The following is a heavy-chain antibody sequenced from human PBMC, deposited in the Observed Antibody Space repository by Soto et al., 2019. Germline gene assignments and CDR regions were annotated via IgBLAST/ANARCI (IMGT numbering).Heavy chain of an antibody. CDR3: ACGRDPPYVLRYLKFDT. CDR2: INHSGST. D-gene: IGHD3-9*01. Sequence: SETLSLTCAVYGGSFSGYYWSWIRQPPGKGLEWIGEINHSGSTNYNPSLKSRVTISVDTSKNQFSLKLSSVTAADTAVYYCACGRDPPYVLRYLKFDTWGQGTLVTVSS. CDR1: GGSFSGYY. J-gene: IGHJ5*02. V-gene: IGHV4-34*01.